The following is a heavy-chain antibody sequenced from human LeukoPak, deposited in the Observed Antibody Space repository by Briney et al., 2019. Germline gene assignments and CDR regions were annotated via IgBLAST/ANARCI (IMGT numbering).Heavy chain of an antibody. J-gene: IGHJ6*03. Sequence: SETLSLTCTVSGGSISSGGYYWSRIRQHPGKGLEWIGYIYYSGSTYYNPSLKSRVTISVDTSKNQFSLKLSSVTAADTAVYYCARANSNSDYYMDVWGKGTTVTVSS. V-gene: IGHV4-31*03. CDR1: GGSISSGGYY. CDR2: IYYSGST. D-gene: IGHD4-11*01. CDR3: ARANSNSDYYMDV.